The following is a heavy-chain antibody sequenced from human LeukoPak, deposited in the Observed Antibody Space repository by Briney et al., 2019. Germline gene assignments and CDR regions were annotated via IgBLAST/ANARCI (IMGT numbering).Heavy chain of an antibody. CDR2: INWKGGSS. CDR1: GFPLGDYG. J-gene: IGHJ4*02. D-gene: IGHD1-26*01. CDR3: ARAKSVVGVNWPDY. Sequence: RAGGSLILSCAASGFPLGDYGMSSVRQAPERGLEWVSGINWKGGSSRYVGSVSGRFTISRDKAKNSLYLQMTSLRDEDTALYYCARAKSVVGVNWPDYWGQGNLVTVSS. V-gene: IGHV3-20*04.